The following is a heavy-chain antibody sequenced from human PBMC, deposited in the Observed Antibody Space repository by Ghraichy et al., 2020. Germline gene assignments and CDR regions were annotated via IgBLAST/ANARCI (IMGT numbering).Heavy chain of an antibody. V-gene: IGHV6-1*01. CDR3: ARGRADYYGMDV. D-gene: IGHD1-26*01. CDR2: TYYRSKWVN. CDR1: GDSVSSNSAA. J-gene: IGHJ6*02. Sequence: SQTLSLTCAISGDSVSSNSAAWNWIRQSPSRGLEWLGRTYYRSKWVNEYAVSVRSGITIKLDTSKNQFSLQLNSVIPEDTAVYYCARGRADYYGMDVWGQGTTVTVSS.